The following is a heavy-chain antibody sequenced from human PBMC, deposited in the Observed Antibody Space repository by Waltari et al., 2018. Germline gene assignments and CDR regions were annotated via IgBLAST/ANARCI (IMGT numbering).Heavy chain of an antibody. V-gene: IGHV1-69*05. D-gene: IGHD1-7*01. Sequence: QVQLVQSGAEVKKPGSSVKVSCKASGGTFSSYAISWVRKAPGQGLEWMGGIIPIFGTANYAQKFQGRVTITTDESTSTAYMELSSLRSEDTAVYYCARGAITGTTRGYNWFDPWGQGTLVTVSS. CDR1: GGTFSSYA. CDR3: ARGAITGTTRGYNWFDP. CDR2: IIPIFGTA. J-gene: IGHJ5*02.